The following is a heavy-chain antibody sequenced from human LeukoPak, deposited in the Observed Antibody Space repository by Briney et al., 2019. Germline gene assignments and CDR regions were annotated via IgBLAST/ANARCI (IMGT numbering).Heavy chain of an antibody. CDR2: IYYSGST. D-gene: IGHD3-22*01. V-gene: IGHV4-39*01. CDR1: GGSISSSSYY. Sequence: SETMSLTCIVSGGSISSSSYYWGSIRQPPGKGLEWIGSIYYSGSTYYNPSLKSRVTISVDTSKNQFSLKLSSVTAADTAVYYCARQRYYYDSSGYSALSYFDYWGQGTLVTVSS. J-gene: IGHJ4*02. CDR3: ARQRYYYDSSGYSALSYFDY.